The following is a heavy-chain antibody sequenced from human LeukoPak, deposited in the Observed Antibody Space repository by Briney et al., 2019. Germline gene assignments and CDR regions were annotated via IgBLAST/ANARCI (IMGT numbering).Heavy chain of an antibody. Sequence: SETLSLTCTVSGGSISSSSYYRGWIRQPPGKGLEWIGSIYYSGSTYYNPSLKSRVTISVDTSKNQFSLKLSSVTAADTAVYYCARQGGGFWYFDLWGRGTLVTVSS. CDR1: GGSISSSSYY. CDR2: IYYSGST. J-gene: IGHJ2*01. CDR3: ARQGGGFWYFDL. D-gene: IGHD6-25*01. V-gene: IGHV4-39*01.